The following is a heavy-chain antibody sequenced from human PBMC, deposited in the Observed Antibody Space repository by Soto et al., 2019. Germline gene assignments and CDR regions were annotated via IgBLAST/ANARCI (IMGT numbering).Heavy chain of an antibody. CDR2: IYWDNDK. CDR1: GFSLTTRQVG. J-gene: IGHJ3*01. D-gene: IGHD3-16*02. Sequence: QITLKESGPTLVEPTQTLTLTCTFSGFSLTTRQVGVGWIRQPPGQALEWLAVIYWDNDKRYSPSLEMRLTIPKDTSKNQVVLTMTNMDPMDTATYYCAHLMITYGGVIADDAFDVWGQVTMVTVSS. V-gene: IGHV2-5*02. CDR3: AHLMITYGGVIADDAFDV.